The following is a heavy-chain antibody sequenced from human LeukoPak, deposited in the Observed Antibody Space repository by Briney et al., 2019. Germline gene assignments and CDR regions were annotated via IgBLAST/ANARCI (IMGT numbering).Heavy chain of an antibody. CDR2: INPNSGGT. Sequence: ASVKVSCKASGYTFTSYGISWVRQAPGQGLEWMGWINPNSGGTNYAQKFQGRVTMTRDTSISTAYMELSRLRSDDTAVYYCARAQHYYGSGSYSYWGQGTLVTVSS. V-gene: IGHV1-2*02. CDR1: GYTFTSYG. CDR3: ARAQHYYGSGSYSY. J-gene: IGHJ4*02. D-gene: IGHD3-10*01.